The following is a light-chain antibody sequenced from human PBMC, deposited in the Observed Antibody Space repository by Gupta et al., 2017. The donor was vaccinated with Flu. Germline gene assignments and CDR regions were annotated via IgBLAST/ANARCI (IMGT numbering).Light chain of an antibody. V-gene: IGKV3-11*01. CDR2: DAS. J-gene: IGKJ1*01. CDR1: QSVSSY. Sequence: DIVLTQSPATLSLSPGERATLSCRASQSVSSYLAWYQQKPGQAPRLLIYDASNRATGIPARFSGSGSGTEFTLTISSLEPEDFAVYYCQQRSNYPWAFGQGTKVEIK. CDR3: QQRSNYPWA.